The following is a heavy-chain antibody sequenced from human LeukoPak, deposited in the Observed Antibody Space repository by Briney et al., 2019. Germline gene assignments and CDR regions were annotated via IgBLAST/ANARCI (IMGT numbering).Heavy chain of an antibody. CDR1: GYIFSDYG. J-gene: IGHJ4*02. CDR2: ITTYSGNT. CDR3: TRAATTTKYNYSGTSY. Sequence: ASVKVSCNTSGYIFSDYGISWVRQAPGQGLEWVGWITTYSGNTKYAQNFQGRVTITADTSTSTAYMEMKSLRSDDTAVYYCTRAATTTKYNYSGTSYWGQGTLVTVSS. D-gene: IGHD1-26*01. V-gene: IGHV1-18*01.